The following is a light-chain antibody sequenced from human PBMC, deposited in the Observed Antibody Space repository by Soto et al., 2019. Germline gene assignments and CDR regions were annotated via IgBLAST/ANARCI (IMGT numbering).Light chain of an antibody. CDR2: DAS. J-gene: IGKJ5*01. Sequence: DIVFTQFPAQRPLCPGNSVTLSCRANERISHSLAWYQQKPGQAPRILIYDASFRATGIPERFSGSGSGTDFTISISSLEPEDFAVYYCQLCQKRSSWPPIAFGQGTRVDIK. CDR3: QLCQKRSSWPPIA. V-gene: IGKV3-11*01. CDR1: ERISHS.